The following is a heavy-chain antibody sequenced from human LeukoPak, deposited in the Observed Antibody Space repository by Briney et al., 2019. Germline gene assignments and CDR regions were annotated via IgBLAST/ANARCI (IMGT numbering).Heavy chain of an antibody. CDR3: ARHPRAPRAFDI. J-gene: IGHJ3*02. CDR1: GGSFSGYY. V-gene: IGHV4-34*01. CDR2: INHSGST. Sequence: PSETLSLTCAVYGGSFSGYYWSWIRQPPGKGLEWIGEINHSGSTNYNPSLKSRVTISVDTSKNQFSLKLSSVTAADTAVYYCARHPRAPRAFDIWGQGTMVTVSS.